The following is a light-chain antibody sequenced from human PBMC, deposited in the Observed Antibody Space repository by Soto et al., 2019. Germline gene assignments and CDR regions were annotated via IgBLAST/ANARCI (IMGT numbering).Light chain of an antibody. CDR2: AAS. CDR1: QPIDTS. CDR3: QQSYSSPFT. V-gene: IGKV1-39*01. J-gene: IGKJ3*01. Sequence: DIHRTQAPSSPSASVGDRVTITCRASQPIDTSLNWYQQKPGNAPRLLIYAASSLQSGVPLRFSGSGSGTDFTLTISSLQPEDFATYYCQQSYSSPFTFGPGTKVDIK.